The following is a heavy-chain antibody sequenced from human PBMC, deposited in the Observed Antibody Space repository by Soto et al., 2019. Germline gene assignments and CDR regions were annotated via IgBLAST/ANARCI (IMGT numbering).Heavy chain of an antibody. V-gene: IGHV4-31*03. CDR2: IYYSGST. J-gene: IGHJ5*02. Sequence: QVQLQESGPGLVKPSQTLSLTCTVSGGSISSGDYYWSWIRQHPGKGLEWIGYIYYSGSTYYNPSLKSRVTISVDPSKNQFSLKLSSVTAADTAVYYCARWWSGSRQGFDPWGQGTRVTVSS. D-gene: IGHD3-3*01. CDR1: GGSISSGDYY. CDR3: ARWWSGSRQGFDP.